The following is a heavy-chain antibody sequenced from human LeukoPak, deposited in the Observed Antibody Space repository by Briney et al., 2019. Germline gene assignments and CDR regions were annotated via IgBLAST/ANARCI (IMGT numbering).Heavy chain of an antibody. CDR2: ISGSGGGT. CDR3: AKESRLTHVNGAFDI. CDR1: GFTFSSYA. J-gene: IGHJ3*02. V-gene: IGHV3-23*01. Sequence: PGGSLRLSCAVSGFTFSSYAMSWVRQAPGKGLEWVSAISGSGGGTYYADSVKGRFTISRDNSKNTLYLQMNSLRAEDTAVYYCAKESRLTHVNGAFDIWGQGTMVTVSS. D-gene: IGHD1-14*01.